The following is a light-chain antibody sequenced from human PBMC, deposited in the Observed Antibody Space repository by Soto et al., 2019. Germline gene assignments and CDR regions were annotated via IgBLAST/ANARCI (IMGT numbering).Light chain of an antibody. CDR2: AAS. CDR3: QQTYSTLQG. Sequence: DIQMTQSPSSLSASVGDRVTITCRASQSISSYLNWYQQKPGKAPKLLIYAASSLQSGFPSRFSGSGSGTDFTLTISSLQPEDFATYYCQQTYSTLQGFGQGTKLEIK. CDR1: QSISSY. V-gene: IGKV1-39*01. J-gene: IGKJ2*03.